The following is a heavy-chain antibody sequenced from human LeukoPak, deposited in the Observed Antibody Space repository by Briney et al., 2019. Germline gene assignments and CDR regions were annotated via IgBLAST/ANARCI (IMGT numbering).Heavy chain of an antibody. CDR1: GGSISSYY. CDR2: TYYSGST. Sequence: SETLSLTCTVSGGSISSYYWSWIRQPPGKGLEWIGYTYYSGSTNYNPSLKSRVTISVDTSKNHFSLKLSSVTAADTAVYYCARTGYCSSTSCYTASRPYYYYYMDVWGKGTTVSVSS. CDR3: ARTGYCSSTSCYTASRPYYYYYMDV. D-gene: IGHD2-2*02. V-gene: IGHV4-59*01. J-gene: IGHJ6*03.